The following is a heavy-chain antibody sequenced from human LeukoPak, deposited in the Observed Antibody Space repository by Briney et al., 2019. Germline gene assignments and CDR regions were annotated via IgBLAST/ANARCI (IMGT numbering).Heavy chain of an antibody. CDR1: GFTFRSYE. V-gene: IGHV3-48*03. CDR3: ARGQTYGDYFDY. CDR2: IDSSGSTI. Sequence: GGSLRLSCAASGFTFRSYEMIWVRQAPGKGLEWVSYIDSSGSTISYADSVRGRFTISRDNAKNSLYLQMSSLRVEDTAVYYCARGQTYGDYFDYWGQGTLVTVSS. J-gene: IGHJ4*02. D-gene: IGHD4-17*01.